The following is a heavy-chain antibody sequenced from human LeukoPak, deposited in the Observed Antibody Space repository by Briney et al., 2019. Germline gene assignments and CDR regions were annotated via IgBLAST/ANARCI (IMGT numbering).Heavy chain of an antibody. CDR2: IYYSGSA. Sequence: SETLSLTCTVSGGSISSSSYYWGWIRQPPGKGLEWIGSIYYSGSAYYNPSLKSRVTISVDTSENQFSLKLSSVTAADTAVYYCARVNYGSATKEDYWGQGTLVTVSS. V-gene: IGHV4-39*07. CDR3: ARVNYGSATKEDY. D-gene: IGHD3-10*01. J-gene: IGHJ4*02. CDR1: GGSISSSSYY.